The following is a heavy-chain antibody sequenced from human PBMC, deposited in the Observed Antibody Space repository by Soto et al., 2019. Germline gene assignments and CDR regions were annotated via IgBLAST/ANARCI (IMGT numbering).Heavy chain of an antibody. Sequence: QVQLQQWGAGLLKPSETLSLTCAVYGGSFSGYYLSWIRQPPGKGLEWVGEINHIGSTNYNPSLKSRVTISVDMSKNQITGELTSVTAADTAVYYCARTGRLQDLVNLRPFYYMGVWGEGTTVTVSS. V-gene: IGHV4-34*01. CDR3: ARTGRLQDLVNLRPFYYMGV. D-gene: IGHD6-13*01. J-gene: IGHJ6*03. CDR1: GGSFSGYY. CDR2: INHIGST.